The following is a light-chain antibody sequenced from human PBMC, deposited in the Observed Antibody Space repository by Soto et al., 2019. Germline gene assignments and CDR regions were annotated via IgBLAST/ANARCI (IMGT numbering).Light chain of an antibody. CDR3: QQFSSYPLT. V-gene: IGKV3-20*01. CDR1: QTVSSNF. Sequence: EIVLTQSPCTLSLSPGERVSLSCRASQTVSSNFLAWYQQKPGQAPRLLVYGASNRATGIPDRFSGGGSGTDFTLTISRLEPEDFAVYYCQQFSSYPLTFGGGTKVDIK. J-gene: IGKJ4*01. CDR2: GAS.